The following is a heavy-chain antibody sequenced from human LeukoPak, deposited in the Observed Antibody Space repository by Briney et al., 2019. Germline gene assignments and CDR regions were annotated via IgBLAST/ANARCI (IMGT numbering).Heavy chain of an antibody. J-gene: IGHJ4*02. Sequence: PRGSLRLSCAASGFTLSGNYMSWVRQAPGKGMEWLSVIHRGGNTYYADSVKGRFTISRDSSKNTVFLQMDSLRGDDTAVYYCARDPGYGLGVDYGDYWGQGTLVTVSS. D-gene: IGHD3-10*01. CDR2: IHRGGNT. CDR1: GFTLSGNY. CDR3: ARDPGYGLGVDYGDY. V-gene: IGHV3-66*01.